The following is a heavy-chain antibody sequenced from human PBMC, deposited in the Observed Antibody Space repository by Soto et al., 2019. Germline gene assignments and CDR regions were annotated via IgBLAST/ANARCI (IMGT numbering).Heavy chain of an antibody. V-gene: IGHV1-69*06. CDR1: GGTFSSYA. Sequence: ASVKVSCKASGGTFSSYAISWVRQAPGQGLEWMGGIIPIFGTANYAQKFQGRVTITADKSTSTAYMELSSLRSESTAVYYCARSHGGFRNWFDPWGQGTLVTVSS. CDR3: ARSHGGFRNWFDP. J-gene: IGHJ5*02. D-gene: IGHD3-16*01. CDR2: IIPIFGTA.